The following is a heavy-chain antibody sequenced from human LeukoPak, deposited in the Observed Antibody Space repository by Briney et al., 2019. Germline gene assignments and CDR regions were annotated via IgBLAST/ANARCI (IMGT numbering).Heavy chain of an antibody. Sequence: SETLSLTCTVSSVSTSGAYWGWIRQPPGKGLEWIGYISFSGNTNYNPSLKSRVTISLDTSKSQVSLKVYSLSAADTAMYYCAGGEGDHHNYVHFYRSWGQGTLVSVSS. CDR1: SVSTSGAY. CDR2: ISFSGNT. V-gene: IGHV4-59*13. CDR3: AGGEGDHHNYVHFYRS. D-gene: IGHD4-11*01. J-gene: IGHJ5*02.